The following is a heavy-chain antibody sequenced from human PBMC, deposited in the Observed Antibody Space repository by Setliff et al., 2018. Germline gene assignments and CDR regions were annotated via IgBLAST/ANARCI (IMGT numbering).Heavy chain of an antibody. D-gene: IGHD5-12*01. CDR2: VYYSGTA. CDR3: ARGGTFRYFDF. CDR1: GGSSSSHY. Sequence: SETLSLTCTVSGGSSSSHYWSWIRQPPGKGLEFIGDVYYSGTANYNPSLRSRLTISVDTSKNQFSLKLRSVTAADTAVYYCARGGTFRYFDFWGQGAPVTVSS. V-gene: IGHV4-59*11. J-gene: IGHJ4*02.